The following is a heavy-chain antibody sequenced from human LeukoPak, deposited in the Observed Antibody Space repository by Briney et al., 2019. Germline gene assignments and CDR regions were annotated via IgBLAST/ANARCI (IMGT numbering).Heavy chain of an antibody. Sequence: GRSLRLSCAASGFTFSSCGMHWVRQAPGKGLEWVAVISYDGSNKYYADSVRGRFTISRDNSKNTLFLEMNSLRAEDTAVYYCAKALTSGWYLDAFNIWGQGTMVTVSS. V-gene: IGHV3-30*18. CDR3: AKALTSGWYLDAFNI. D-gene: IGHD6-19*01. CDR1: GFTFSSCG. CDR2: ISYDGSNK. J-gene: IGHJ3*02.